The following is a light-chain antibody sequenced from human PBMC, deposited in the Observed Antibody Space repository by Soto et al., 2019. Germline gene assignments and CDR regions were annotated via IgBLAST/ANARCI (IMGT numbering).Light chain of an antibody. V-gene: IGLV2-14*03. CDR1: STDVGNYNY. J-gene: IGLJ1*01. CDR2: DVS. Sequence: SALPQPASVSGSPGQPIDISCTGTSTDVGNYNYVSWYQQHPGRAPQLMIYDVSNRPSGVSDRFSGSKSGNTASLTISGLQPEDEADYYCNSYTTSSTYVFGTGTKVTV. CDR3: NSYTTSSTYV.